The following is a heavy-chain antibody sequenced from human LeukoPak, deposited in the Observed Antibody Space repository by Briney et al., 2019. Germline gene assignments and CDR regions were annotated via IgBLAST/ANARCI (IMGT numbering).Heavy chain of an antibody. D-gene: IGHD6-19*01. V-gene: IGHV3-74*01. J-gene: IGHJ3*02. CDR1: GFTFSSYW. Sequence: PGGSLRLSCAASGFTFSSYWMHWVRQAPGKGLVWVSRINSDGSSTSYADYVKGRFTISRDNAKNTLYLQMNSLRAEDTAVYYCARDPIAVAGHDAFDIWGQGTMVTVSS. CDR3: ARDPIAVAGHDAFDI. CDR2: INSDGSST.